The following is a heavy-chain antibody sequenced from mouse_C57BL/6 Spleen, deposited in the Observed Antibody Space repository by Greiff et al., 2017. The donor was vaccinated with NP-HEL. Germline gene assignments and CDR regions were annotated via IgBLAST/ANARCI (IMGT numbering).Heavy chain of an antibody. CDR3: ARGWGYDGY. D-gene: IGHD2-2*01. Sequence: VQLQQPGAELVRPGSSVKLSCKASGYTFTSYWMDWVKQRPGQGLEWIGNIYPSDSETHYNQKFKDKATLTVDKSSSTAYMQLSSLTSEDSAVYYCARGWGYDGYWGQGTTLTVSS. CDR1: GYTFTSYW. V-gene: IGHV1-61*01. CDR2: IYPSDSET. J-gene: IGHJ2*01.